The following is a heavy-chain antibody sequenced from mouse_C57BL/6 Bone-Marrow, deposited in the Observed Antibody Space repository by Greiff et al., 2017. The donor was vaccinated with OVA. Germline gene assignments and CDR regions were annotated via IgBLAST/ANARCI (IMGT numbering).Heavy chain of an antibody. J-gene: IGHJ2*01. CDR3: TPLITTVVAGGFDY. D-gene: IGHD1-1*01. CDR1: GFNIKDYY. V-gene: IGHV14-1*01. Sequence: VQLQQSGAELVRPGASVKLSCTASGFNIKDYYMHWVKQRPEQGLERIGRIDPEDGDTEYAPKFQGKATMTADTSSNTAYLQLSSLTSEDTAVYYCTPLITTVVAGGFDYWGQGTTLTVSS. CDR2: IDPEDGDT.